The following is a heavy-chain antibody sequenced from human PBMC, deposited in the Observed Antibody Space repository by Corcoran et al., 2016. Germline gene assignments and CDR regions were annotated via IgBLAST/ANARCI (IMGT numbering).Heavy chain of an antibody. CDR2: ISWDGGST. Sequence: EVQLVESGGVVVQPGGSLRLSCAASGFTFDDYTMHWVRQAPGKGLEWVSLISWDGGSTYYADSVKGRFTISRDNSKNSLYLQMNSLRTEDTALYYCAKDTAISSRYYYGMDVWGQGTMVTVSS. V-gene: IGHV3-43*01. D-gene: IGHD2-21*02. J-gene: IGHJ6*02. CDR1: GFTFDDYT. CDR3: AKDTAISSRYYYGMDV.